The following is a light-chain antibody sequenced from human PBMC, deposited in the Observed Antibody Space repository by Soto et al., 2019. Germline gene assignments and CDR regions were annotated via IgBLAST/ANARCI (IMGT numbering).Light chain of an antibody. V-gene: IGKV1-33*01. CDR3: QQYNNRPS. J-gene: IGKJ3*01. Sequence: VQMSQSPCSLSASVGDRGTSACKESQDISIYLNWYQQKPGKATKLLIYDAYNLAIGVQSRFSGSGSGKDFSFTINSLPHEDAATYFCQQYNNRPSFGPGTKVDIK. CDR1: QDISIY. CDR2: DAY.